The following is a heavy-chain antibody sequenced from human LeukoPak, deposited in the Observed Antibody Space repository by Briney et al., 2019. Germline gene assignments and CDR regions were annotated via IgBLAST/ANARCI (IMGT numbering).Heavy chain of an antibody. V-gene: IGHV3-23*01. D-gene: IGHD3-16*01. CDR2: ISATDDHT. CDR3: AKVTGVVGVPVLDH. CDR1: GFTFSSFT. Sequence: GGSLRLSCAASGFTFSSFTITWVRQAPGKGLDWVSGISATDDHTYYGDSVEGRFTISRDNSKNTLYLQMNSLRAEDTAVYYCAKVTGVVGVPVLDHWGQGTLVTVSS. J-gene: IGHJ4*02.